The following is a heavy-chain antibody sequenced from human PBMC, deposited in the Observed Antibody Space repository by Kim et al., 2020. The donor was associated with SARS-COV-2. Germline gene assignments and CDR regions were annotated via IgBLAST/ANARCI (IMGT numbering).Heavy chain of an antibody. CDR2: ISPNGGKT. Sequence: GGSLRLSCATSGFSFYNYAMAWVRQAPGKGLEWVSGISPNGGKTFYADSVQGRFTISRDNSKNTVYLQMDSLRADDTALYYCARIGAVGATKGSFHYWGQRTLVTVPS. CDR3: ARIGAVGATKGSFHY. D-gene: IGHD1-26*01. J-gene: IGHJ4*02. V-gene: IGHV3-23*01. CDR1: GFSFYNYA.